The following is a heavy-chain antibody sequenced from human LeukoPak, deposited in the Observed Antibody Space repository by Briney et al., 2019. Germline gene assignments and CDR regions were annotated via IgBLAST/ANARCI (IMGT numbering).Heavy chain of an antibody. Sequence: SETLSLTCTVSSGSISSYYWSWIRQPPGKGLEWMGYVYYSGSTNYNPSLKSRVTISVDTSKNQFSLKLSSVTAADTAVYYCARHEKLGQFDYWGQGTLVTVSS. CDR2: VYYSGST. D-gene: IGHD3-10*01. V-gene: IGHV4-59*08. J-gene: IGHJ4*02. CDR1: SGSISSYY. CDR3: ARHEKLGQFDY.